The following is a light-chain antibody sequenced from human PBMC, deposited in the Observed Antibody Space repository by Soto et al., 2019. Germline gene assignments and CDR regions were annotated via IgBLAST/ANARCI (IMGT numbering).Light chain of an antibody. CDR1: SSNIGSDF. CDR3: AAWDTSLSGGV. CDR2: ENN. V-gene: IGLV1-51*02. J-gene: IGLJ3*02. Sequence: QSVLTQPPSVSAAPGQKVTISCSGSSSNIGSDFVSWYQQLPGTAPQFLIYENNKRPSGIPDRFSGSKSATSATLGITGLQTGDEADYYCAAWDTSLSGGVFGGGTQLTVL.